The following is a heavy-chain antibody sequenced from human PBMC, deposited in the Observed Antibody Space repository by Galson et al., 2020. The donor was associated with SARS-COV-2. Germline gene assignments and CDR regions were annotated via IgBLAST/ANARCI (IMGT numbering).Heavy chain of an antibody. V-gene: IGHV5-51*01. D-gene: IGHD6-19*01. Sequence: GESLKLSCRTSGYSFTNYWIGWVRQVPGKGLEWMGIIYPDDSYTIYSPSFQGQVTISADKSISTAFLQWSSLKASDTAIYYCARHGASSGWYEGIDYWGQGTLVTVSS. CDR3: ARHGASSGWYEGIDY. CDR2: IYPDDSYT. J-gene: IGHJ4*02. CDR1: GYSFTNYW.